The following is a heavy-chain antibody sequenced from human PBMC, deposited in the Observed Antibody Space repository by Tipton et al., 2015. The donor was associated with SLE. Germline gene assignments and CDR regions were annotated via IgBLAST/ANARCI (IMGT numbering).Heavy chain of an antibody. CDR1: GFTFSSYA. CDR2: ISYDGDDK. CDR3: ARETGYNSSWPLEY. J-gene: IGHJ4*02. D-gene: IGHD6-13*01. V-gene: IGHV3-30*04. Sequence: SLRLSCAASGFTFSSYAIHWVRQAPGKGLEWVAFISYDGDDKYYADSVKGRFTASRDNSMNMVSVQMNSLTPEDTAVYYCARETGYNSSWPLEYWGQGTLVTVSS.